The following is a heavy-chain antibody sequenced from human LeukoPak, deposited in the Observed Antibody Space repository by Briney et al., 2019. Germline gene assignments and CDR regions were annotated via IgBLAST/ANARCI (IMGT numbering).Heavy chain of an antibody. V-gene: IGHV1-2*06. CDR3: ARAGVWDYSDTSGYHNGAFDI. J-gene: IGHJ3*02. Sequence: ASVKVSCKASGYTFTSYYMHWVRQAPGQGLEWMGRINPNSGGTNYAQKFQGRVTMTRDTSISTAYMELSRLRSDDTALYYCARAGVWDYSDTSGYHNGAFDIWGQGTMVTVSS. CDR1: GYTFTSYY. D-gene: IGHD3-22*01. CDR2: INPNSGGT.